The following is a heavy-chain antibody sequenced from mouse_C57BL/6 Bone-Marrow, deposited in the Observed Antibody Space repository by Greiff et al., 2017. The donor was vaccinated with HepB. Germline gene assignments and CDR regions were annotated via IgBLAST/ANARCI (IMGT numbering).Heavy chain of an antibody. J-gene: IGHJ3*01. V-gene: IGHV1-82*01. D-gene: IGHD2-4*01. Sequence: VQWVESGPELVKPGASVKISCKASGYAFSSSWMNWVKQRPGKGLEWIGRIYPGDGDTNYNGKFKGKATLTADKSSSTAYMQLSSLTSEDSAVYFCARWKDYDGFAYWGQGTLVTVSA. CDR1: GYAFSSSW. CDR3: ARWKDYDGFAY. CDR2: IYPGDGDT.